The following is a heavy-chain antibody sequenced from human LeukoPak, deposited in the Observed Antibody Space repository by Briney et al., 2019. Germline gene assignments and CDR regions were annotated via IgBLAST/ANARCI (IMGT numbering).Heavy chain of an antibody. D-gene: IGHD1-1*01. CDR3: AKDFSVVHTNWFDP. V-gene: IGHV3-30*02. CDR1: GFTFSSYG. CDR2: IRYDGSNK. J-gene: IGHJ5*02. Sequence: GGSLRLSCAASGFTFSSYGMHWVRQAPGKGLEWVAFIRYDGSNKFYADSVKGRFTISRDNSKNTLYLQMNNLGAADTALYYCAKDFSVVHTNWFDPWGQGALVTVSS.